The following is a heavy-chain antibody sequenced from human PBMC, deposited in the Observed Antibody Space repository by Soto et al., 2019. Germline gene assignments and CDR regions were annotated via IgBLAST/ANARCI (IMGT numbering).Heavy chain of an antibody. CDR2: ISSSGSTA. CDR3: TTAAWFPYLSLY. J-gene: IGHJ4*02. D-gene: IGHD3-10*01. V-gene: IGHV3-48*03. Sequence: PXVSLRLSCAASGFTFSRFELHWVRQAPGKGLEWISYISSSGSTAYYASSVEGRFTISRDNANNSVYLQMDSLRAEDTALYYCTTAAWFPYLSLYWGQGALVTAPQ. CDR1: GFTFSRFE.